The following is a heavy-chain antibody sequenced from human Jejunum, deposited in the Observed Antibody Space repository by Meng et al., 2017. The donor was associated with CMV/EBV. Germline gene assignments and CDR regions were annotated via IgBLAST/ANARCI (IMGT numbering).Heavy chain of an antibody. CDR1: GFTFTTSG. CDR3: VKDPELYY. J-gene: IGHJ4*02. V-gene: IGHV3-30*02. Sequence: LACEASGFTFTTSGMHWLRQAPGKGLEWVAYIHYDGSIKLYTDSVKGRFTISRDNSTHSFYLQMNSLRPEDTALYYCVKDPELYYWGQGT. CDR2: IHYDGSIK. D-gene: IGHD3-10*01.